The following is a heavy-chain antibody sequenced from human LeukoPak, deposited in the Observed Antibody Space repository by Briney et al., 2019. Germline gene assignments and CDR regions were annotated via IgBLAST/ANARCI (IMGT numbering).Heavy chain of an antibody. CDR3: ARAQGYCSSTSCYLIIDDAFDI. Sequence: SETLSLTCTVSGGSISSGSYYWSWIRQPAGKGLEWIVRIYTSGSTNYNPSLKSRVTISVDTSKNQFSLKLSSVTAADTAVYYCARAQGYCSSTSCYLIIDDAFDIWGQGTMVTVSS. CDR1: GGSISSGSYY. D-gene: IGHD2-2*01. J-gene: IGHJ3*02. CDR2: IYTSGST. V-gene: IGHV4-61*02.